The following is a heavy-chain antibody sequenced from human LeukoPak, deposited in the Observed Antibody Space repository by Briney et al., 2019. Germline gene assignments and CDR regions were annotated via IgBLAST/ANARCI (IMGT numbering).Heavy chain of an antibody. CDR3: ARDSSMVRGFDY. D-gene: IGHD3-10*01. J-gene: IGHJ4*02. V-gene: IGHV4-38-2*02. Sequence: PSETLSLTCTVPGYSISIGYYWGWIRQHPGKGLEWIGTIYHSGSTYYNPSLKSRVTISVDTSKHQFSLNLSSVTAADRAVYYCARDSSMVRGFDYWGQGTMVSVCS. CDR1: GYSISIGYY. CDR2: IYHSGST.